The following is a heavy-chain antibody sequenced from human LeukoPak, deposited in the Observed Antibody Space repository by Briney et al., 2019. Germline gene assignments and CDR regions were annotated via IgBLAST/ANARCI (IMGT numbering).Heavy chain of an antibody. J-gene: IGHJ4*02. CDR2: ISSSSSTI. V-gene: IGHV3-48*01. Sequence: PGGSLRLSCAASGFTFSSYSMNWVRQAPGKGLEWVSHISSSSSTIYYADSVKGRYTISRDNAKNSLYLQMNSLRAEDTAVYYCAKAGYSYGLDLFDYWGQGTLVTVSS. D-gene: IGHD5-18*01. CDR1: GFTFSSYS. CDR3: AKAGYSYGLDLFDY.